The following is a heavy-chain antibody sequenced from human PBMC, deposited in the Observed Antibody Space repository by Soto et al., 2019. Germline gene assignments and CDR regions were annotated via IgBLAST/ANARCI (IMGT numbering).Heavy chain of an antibody. D-gene: IGHD2-15*01. J-gene: IGHJ5*02. CDR3: AKSDYCSGGGCSLWFDP. Sequence: SETMSLTCTVSGGSISSGDYYWSWIRQPPGKGLEWIGYIYDSGSTYYNPSLKSRLTISVDTSKNQFSLKLNSVTAADTAVYFCAKSDYCSGGGCSLWFDPWGQGTLVPVSS. CDR1: GGSISSGDYY. CDR2: IYDSGST. V-gene: IGHV4-30-4*01.